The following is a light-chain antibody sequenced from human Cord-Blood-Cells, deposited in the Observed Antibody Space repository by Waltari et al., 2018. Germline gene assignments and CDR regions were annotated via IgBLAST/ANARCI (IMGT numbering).Light chain of an antibody. Sequence: QSVLTQPPSVSGAPGQRVTLSCTGSSSNIGAGYAVHWYQQIPGTAPKLLIYGNSNRPSGVPDRCSGSKSVTSASLAITGLQAEDEADYYCQSYDSSLSGSVFGGGTKLTVL. CDR3: QSYDSSLSGSV. V-gene: IGLV1-40*01. J-gene: IGLJ3*02. CDR1: SSNIGAGYA. CDR2: GNS.